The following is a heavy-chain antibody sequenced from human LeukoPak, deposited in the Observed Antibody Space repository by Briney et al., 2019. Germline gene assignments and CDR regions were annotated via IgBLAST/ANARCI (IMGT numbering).Heavy chain of an antibody. CDR2: INSDGSST. D-gene: IGHD5-12*01. V-gene: IGHV3-74*01. CDR3: AKDQTRGGYFDY. J-gene: IGHJ4*02. CDR1: GFIFSNYW. Sequence: GGSLRLSCAASGFIFSNYWMHWVRQAPGKGLVWVSRINSDGSSTRYADSVKGRFTISRDNSKNTLYLQMNSLRAEDTAVYYCAKDQTRGGYFDYWGQGTLVTVSS.